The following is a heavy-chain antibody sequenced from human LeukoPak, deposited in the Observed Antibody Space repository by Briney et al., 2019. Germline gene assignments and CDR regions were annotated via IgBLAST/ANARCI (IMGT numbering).Heavy chain of an antibody. CDR2: VYHSGST. Sequence: SETLSLTCAVSGDSITSNNWWTWVRQPPGKGLEWIGEVYHSGSTNYNPSLKSRVTMSVDTSKNQFSLKLSSVTAADTAMYYCARPRSYGDDAFDIWGQGTMVTVSS. D-gene: IGHD3-10*01. CDR1: GDSITSNNW. J-gene: IGHJ3*02. V-gene: IGHV4-4*02. CDR3: ARPRSYGDDAFDI.